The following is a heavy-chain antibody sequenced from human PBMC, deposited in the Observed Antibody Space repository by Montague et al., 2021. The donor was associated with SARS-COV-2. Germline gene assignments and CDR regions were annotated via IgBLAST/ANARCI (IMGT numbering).Heavy chain of an antibody. CDR1: GGSISSSSYY. CDR2: IYCSGST. J-gene: IGHJ5*02. V-gene: IGHV4-39*01. Sequence: SETLSLTCTVSGGSISSSSYYWGWIRQPPGKGLEWIGSIYCSGSTYYNPSLKSRVTISVDTSKNKFSLKLSSVAAADTAVYYCARQGDQLLLEYWLDPWGQGTLVTVSS. D-gene: IGHD2-2*01. CDR3: ARQGDQLLLEYWLDP.